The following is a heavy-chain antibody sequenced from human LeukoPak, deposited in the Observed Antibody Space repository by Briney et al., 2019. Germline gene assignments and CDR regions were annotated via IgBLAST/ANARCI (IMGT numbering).Heavy chain of an antibody. D-gene: IGHD3-22*01. CDR1: GFTFXXXX. Sequence: PGGSLRLSXAASGFTFXXXXXXXVRQXPGXXXXXXXYTSSXXXTXXXXXXXXXXXXXXRDNAKNSLYLQMNSLRAEDTAVYYCARGIGGSSGYVLNYWGQGTLVTVSS. V-gene: IGHV3-48*03. CDR3: ARGIGGSSGYVLNY. CDR2: TSSXXXTX. J-gene: IGHJ4*02.